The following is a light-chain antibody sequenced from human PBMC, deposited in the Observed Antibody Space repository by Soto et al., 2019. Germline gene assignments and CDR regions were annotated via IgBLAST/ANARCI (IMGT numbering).Light chain of an antibody. CDR2: EVS. CDR1: SSDVGGYNR. J-gene: IGLJ1*01. CDR3: SSYTSSSTYV. Sequence: QSVLTQPPSVSGSPGQSVTISCTGTSSDVGGYNRVSWYRQPPGTAPKLMIYEVSSQPSGVPDRFSGSKSGNTASLTISGLQAEDEADYYCSSYTSSSTYVFGTGTKLTVL. V-gene: IGLV2-18*02.